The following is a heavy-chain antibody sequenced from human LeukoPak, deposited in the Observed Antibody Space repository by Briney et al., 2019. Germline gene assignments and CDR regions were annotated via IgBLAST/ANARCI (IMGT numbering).Heavy chain of an antibody. J-gene: IGHJ3*02. Sequence: GGSLRLSCAASGFTFSSYSRNWVRQAPGKGLEWVSSISSSSSYIYYADSVKGRFTISRENAKNSLYLQMNSLRAEDTAVYYCASTVSSIAARGAFDIWGQGTMVTVSS. V-gene: IGHV3-21*01. D-gene: IGHD6-6*01. CDR3: ASTVSSIAARGAFDI. CDR2: ISSSSSYI. CDR1: GFTFSSYS.